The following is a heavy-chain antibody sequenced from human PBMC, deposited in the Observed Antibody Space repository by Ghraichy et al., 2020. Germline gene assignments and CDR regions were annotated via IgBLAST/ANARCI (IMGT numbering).Heavy chain of an antibody. CDR1: GDTFSNYA. Sequence: SVKVSCKASGDTFSNYAIGWVRQAPGQGLEWMGGILPLFDTAYLSQNFQDRVTITADKSTTTAYMELSSLRSDDTAVYYCARGPFGVERRFDNWGQGTLATVSS. V-gene: IGHV1-69*06. CDR3: ARGPFGVERRFDN. J-gene: IGHJ4*02. D-gene: IGHD1-1*01. CDR2: ILPLFDTA.